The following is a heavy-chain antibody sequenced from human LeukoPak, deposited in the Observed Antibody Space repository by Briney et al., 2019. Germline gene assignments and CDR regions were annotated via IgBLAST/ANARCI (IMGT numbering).Heavy chain of an antibody. CDR1: GYTLTELS. Sequence: GASVKVSCKVSGYTLTELSMHWVRQAPGKGVEGMGGFDPEDGETIYAQKFQGRVTMTEDTSTDTAYMELSSLRSEDTAVYYCATSGTLGIQLYYWGQGTLVTVSS. J-gene: IGHJ4*02. D-gene: IGHD5-18*01. CDR3: ATSGTLGIQLYY. CDR2: FDPEDGET. V-gene: IGHV1-24*01.